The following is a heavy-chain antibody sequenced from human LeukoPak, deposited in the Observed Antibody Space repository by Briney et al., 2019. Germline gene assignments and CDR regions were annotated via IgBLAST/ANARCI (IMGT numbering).Heavy chain of an antibody. Sequence: GRSLRLSCAAPGFIFSTYDMHWVRQAPGKGLEWVSYISSCSSTIYYADSVKGRFTISRDNARNSLYLQMNSLRDEDTAVYYCARVSSYYYDSSGYIYWGQGTLVTVS. CDR2: ISSCSSTI. CDR3: ARVSSYYYDSSGYIY. J-gene: IGHJ4*02. D-gene: IGHD3-22*01. CDR1: GFIFSTYD. V-gene: IGHV3-48*02.